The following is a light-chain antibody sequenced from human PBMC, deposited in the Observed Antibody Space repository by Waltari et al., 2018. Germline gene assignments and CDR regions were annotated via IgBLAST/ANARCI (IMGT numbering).Light chain of an antibody. CDR3: QQRSNWPLT. CDR1: QSIGSY. Sequence: EIVLTQSPATLSLSPGERATLSCRASQSIGSYLAWYQQKPGQTPRLLIYDASTRATGIPARFSGSGSGTDFTLTISSLEPKDFAVYYCQQRSNWPLTFGGGTKVEIK. J-gene: IGKJ4*01. V-gene: IGKV3-11*01. CDR2: DAS.